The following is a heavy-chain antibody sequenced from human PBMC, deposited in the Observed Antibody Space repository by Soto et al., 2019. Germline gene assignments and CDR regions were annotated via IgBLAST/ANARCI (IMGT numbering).Heavy chain of an antibody. CDR2: IYYSGST. D-gene: IGHD3-22*01. J-gene: IGHJ3*02. Sequence: SETLSLTCTFSGGSISSGGYYWSWIRQHPGKGLEWIGYIYYSGSTYYNPSLKSRVTISVDTSKNQFSLKLSSVTAADTAVYYCARDRYDSSGYVIIDAFDIWGQGTMVTVSS. CDR1: GGSISSGGYY. V-gene: IGHV4-31*03. CDR3: ARDRYDSSGYVIIDAFDI.